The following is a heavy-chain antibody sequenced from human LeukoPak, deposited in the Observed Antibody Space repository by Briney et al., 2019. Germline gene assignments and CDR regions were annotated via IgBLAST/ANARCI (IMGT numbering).Heavy chain of an antibody. Sequence: SETLSLTCTVSGGSISSYYWSLIRQPPGKGLEWIGYIYYSGSTNYNPSLKSRVTISVDTSKNQFSLKLSSVTAADTAVYYCAREMGGASRRGFDPWGQGTLVTVSS. CDR2: IYYSGST. CDR1: GGSISSYY. CDR3: AREMGGASRRGFDP. D-gene: IGHD3-16*01. J-gene: IGHJ5*02. V-gene: IGHV4-59*01.